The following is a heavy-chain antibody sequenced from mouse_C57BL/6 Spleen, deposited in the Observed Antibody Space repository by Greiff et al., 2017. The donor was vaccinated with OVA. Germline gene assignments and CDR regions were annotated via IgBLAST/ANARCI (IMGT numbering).Heavy chain of an antibody. CDR3: ATPYYYGSSSHYYAMDY. Sequence: QVQLKQSGAELAKPGASVKLSCKASGYTFTSYWMHWVKQRPGQGLEWIGYINPSSGYTKYNQKFKDKATLTADKSSSTAYMQLSSLTYEDSAVYYCATPYYYGSSSHYYAMDYWGQGTSVTVSS. D-gene: IGHD1-1*01. CDR2: INPSSGYT. V-gene: IGHV1-7*01. CDR1: GYTFTSYW. J-gene: IGHJ4*01.